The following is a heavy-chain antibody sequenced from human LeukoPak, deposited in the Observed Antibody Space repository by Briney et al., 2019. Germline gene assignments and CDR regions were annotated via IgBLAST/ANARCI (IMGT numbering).Heavy chain of an antibody. J-gene: IGHJ4*02. CDR2: ISSSSGSI. CDR1: GFTFSTYS. CDR3: AREVACSGGSCYSRFFDY. Sequence: RGSLRLSCAASGFTFSTYSMDWVRQAPGKGLEWVSSISSSSGSIYYADSVKGRFTIPRDNAKNTLYLQMNSLRAEDTAVYYCAREVACSGGSCYSRFFDYWGQGTLVTVSS. V-gene: IGHV3-21*01. D-gene: IGHD2-15*01.